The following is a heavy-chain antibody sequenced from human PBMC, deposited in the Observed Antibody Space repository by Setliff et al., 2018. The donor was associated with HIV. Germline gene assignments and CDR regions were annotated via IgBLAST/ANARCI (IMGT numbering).Heavy chain of an antibody. D-gene: IGHD3-22*01. CDR3: ARGGGYDSSGYYYYYYYYYMDV. J-gene: IGHJ6*03. V-gene: IGHV4-4*09. CDR2: IYTSGST. Sequence: SETLSLTCTVSGGSFSDYYRSWIRQPPGKGLEWIGYIYTSGSTNYNPSLKSRVTISVDTSKNQFSLKLSSVTAADTAVYYCARGGGYDSSGYYYYYYYYYMDVWGKGTTVTVSS. CDR1: GGSFSDYY.